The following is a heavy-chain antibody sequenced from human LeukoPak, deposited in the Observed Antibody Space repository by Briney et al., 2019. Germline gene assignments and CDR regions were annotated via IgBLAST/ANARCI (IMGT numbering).Heavy chain of an antibody. Sequence: PGGSLRLSCAASGLTFSSHWMHWVRQAPGKGLVWVSRITNDGSSTTYADSVKGRFTISRDNSKNTLYLQMSSLRAEDTAMYYCAREGNSGYYPYWGQGILVTVSS. CDR3: AREGNSGYYPY. CDR1: GLTFSSHW. CDR2: ITNDGSST. V-gene: IGHV3-74*01. D-gene: IGHD3-22*01. J-gene: IGHJ4*02.